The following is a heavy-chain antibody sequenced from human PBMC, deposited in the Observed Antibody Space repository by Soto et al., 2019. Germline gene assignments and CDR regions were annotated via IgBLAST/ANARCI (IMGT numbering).Heavy chain of an antibody. J-gene: IGHJ6*02. CDR1: GGSISSYY. V-gene: IGHV4-59*01. CDR3: ARCVPYYYYGMDV. Sequence: SETLSLTCTVSGGSISSYYWSWIRQPPGKGLEWIGYIYYSGSTNYNPSLKSRVTISVDTSKNQFSLKLSSVTAADTAVYYYARCVPYYYYGMDVWGQGTTVTV. CDR2: IYYSGST. D-gene: IGHD3-10*02.